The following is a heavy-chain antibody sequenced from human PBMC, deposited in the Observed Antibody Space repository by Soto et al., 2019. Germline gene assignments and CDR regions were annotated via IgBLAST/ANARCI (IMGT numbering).Heavy chain of an antibody. CDR3: ARDWMGSGDDILEWVPFDAFDI. J-gene: IGHJ3*02. V-gene: IGHV3-33*08. Sequence: GGSLRLSCAASGFTFSSYGMHWVRQAPGKGLEWVAVIWYDGSNKYYADSVKGRFTISRDNSKNTLYLQMNSLRAEDTAVYYCARDWMGSGDDILEWVPFDAFDIWGQGTMVTVSS. D-gene: IGHD3-3*01. CDR2: IWYDGSNK. CDR1: GFTFSSYG.